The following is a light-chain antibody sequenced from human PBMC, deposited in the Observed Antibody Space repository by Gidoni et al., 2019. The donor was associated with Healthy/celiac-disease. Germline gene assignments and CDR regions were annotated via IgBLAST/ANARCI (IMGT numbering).Light chain of an antibody. Sequence: EIVLTPSPGTLSLSPGERATLSCRASQSVSSSYLAWYQQKPGQAPRLLISGASSRATGIPDRFSGSGSGPDFTLTISRLEPEDFAVYYCQQYGSSPRTFGQGTKVEIQ. CDR2: GAS. CDR3: QQYGSSPRT. CDR1: QSVSSSY. V-gene: IGKV3-20*01. J-gene: IGKJ1*01.